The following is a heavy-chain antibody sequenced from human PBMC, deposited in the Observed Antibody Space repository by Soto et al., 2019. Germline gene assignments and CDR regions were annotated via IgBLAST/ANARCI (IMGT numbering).Heavy chain of an antibody. J-gene: IGHJ4*02. CDR2: ISSSSSYI. Sequence: EVQLVESGGGLVKPGGSLRLSCAASGFTFSSYSMNWVRQAPGKGLEWVSSISSSSSYIYYADSVKGRFTISRDNAKNSLYLQIKSLRADDTAVYYCAREVEPTYYFDYWGQGTLVTVSS. CDR3: AREVEPTYYFDY. V-gene: IGHV3-21*01. D-gene: IGHD1-1*01. CDR1: GFTFSSYS.